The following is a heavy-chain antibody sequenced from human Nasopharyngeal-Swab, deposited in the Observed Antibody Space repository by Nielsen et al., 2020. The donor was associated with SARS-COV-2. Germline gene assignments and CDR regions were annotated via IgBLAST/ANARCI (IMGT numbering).Heavy chain of an antibody. D-gene: IGHD6-19*01. CDR1: GYTLTELS. Sequence: ASVKVSCKVSGYTLTELSMHWVRQAPGKGLEWTGGFDPEDGETIYAQKFQGRVTMTEDTSTDTAYMELSSLRSEDTAVYYCATGQQWLVQWFDPWGQGTLVTVSS. V-gene: IGHV1-24*01. CDR3: ATGQQWLVQWFDP. J-gene: IGHJ5*02. CDR2: FDPEDGET.